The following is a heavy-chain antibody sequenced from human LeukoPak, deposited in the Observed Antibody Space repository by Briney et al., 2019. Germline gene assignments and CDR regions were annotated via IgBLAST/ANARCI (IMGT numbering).Heavy chain of an antibody. CDR3: ARDAYAGSGYYTFYVGYFDL. Sequence: GASVKVSFKASGYTFTGYYMHWVRQAPGQGLEWMGWINPNSGGTNYAQKFQGRVSMTSDTSISTGYMELSRLRSDDTAVYYCARDAYAGSGYYTFYVGYFDLWGRGTLVTVSS. CDR2: INPNSGGT. CDR1: GYTFTGYY. D-gene: IGHD3-22*01. V-gene: IGHV1-2*02. J-gene: IGHJ2*01.